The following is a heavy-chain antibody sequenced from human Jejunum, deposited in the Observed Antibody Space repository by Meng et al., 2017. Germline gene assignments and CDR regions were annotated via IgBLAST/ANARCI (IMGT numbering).Heavy chain of an antibody. CDR1: GFTFSNYW. CDR2: ISTDGLTT. Sequence: RGSLRLSCAASGFTFSNYWMHWVRHAPGKGLMWVSRISTDGLTTTYADSVKGRFTISRDNAKKTLYLQMSSLRVEDTAVYYCARSPESPNWFDTWGQGTLVTVSS. CDR3: ARSPESPNWFDT. V-gene: IGHV3-74*01. J-gene: IGHJ5*02.